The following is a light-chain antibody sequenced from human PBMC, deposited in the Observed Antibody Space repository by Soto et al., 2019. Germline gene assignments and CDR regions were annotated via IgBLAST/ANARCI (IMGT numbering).Light chain of an antibody. J-gene: IGKJ4*01. CDR2: DAS. Sequence: EIVLTQSPGTLSLSPGERATLSCRASQNVARNYLAWYQQRPGQAPRLLIYDASTRATGIPDRFSGGGSGTDFTLTISRLEPEDFAVYFCQQYARSPLAFGGGTKVDIK. V-gene: IGKV3-20*01. CDR3: QQYARSPLA. CDR1: QNVARNY.